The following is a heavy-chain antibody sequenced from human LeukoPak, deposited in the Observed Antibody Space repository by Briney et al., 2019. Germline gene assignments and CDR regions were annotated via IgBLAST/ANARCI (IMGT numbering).Heavy chain of an antibody. Sequence: GASVKVSCTASGYSFTSYGISWVRQAPGQGLEWMGWISAYNGNTNYAQRLQGGVTMTTDTSTSTAYMELRSLTSDDTAVYFCARVPSGGPFDYWGQGTLVTVSS. CDR1: GYSFTSYG. V-gene: IGHV1-18*01. CDR2: ISAYNGNT. J-gene: IGHJ4*02. CDR3: ARVPSGGPFDY. D-gene: IGHD2-15*01.